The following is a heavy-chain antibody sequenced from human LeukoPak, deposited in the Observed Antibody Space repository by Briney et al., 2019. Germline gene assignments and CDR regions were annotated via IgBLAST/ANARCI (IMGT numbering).Heavy chain of an antibody. D-gene: IGHD6-19*01. CDR3: ARGGILAGTFRIDY. V-gene: IGHV1-8*03. CDR1: GYTFTSYD. Sequence: ASVKVSCKASGYTFTSYDINWVRQATGQGLEWMGWMNPNSGNTGYAQKFQGRVTITRNTSISTAYMELSSLRPEDTAVYYCARGGILAGTFRIDYWGQGTLVTVSS. J-gene: IGHJ4*02. CDR2: MNPNSGNT.